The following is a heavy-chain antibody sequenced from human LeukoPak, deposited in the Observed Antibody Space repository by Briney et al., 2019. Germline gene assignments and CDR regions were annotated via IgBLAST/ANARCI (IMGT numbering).Heavy chain of an antibody. CDR3: ARGFPPGSGSRGSHAFDV. D-gene: IGHD6-19*01. CDR2: INYGGST. Sequence: SETLSLTCAVSEMSFSAYYWNWIRQSPGKGLEWIGEINYGGSTKYTPSLEGRGTILIDTSKNQFSLKLTSVTAADTAVYYCARGFPPGSGSRGSHAFDVWGQGTMVTVS. J-gene: IGHJ3*01. V-gene: IGHV4-34*01. CDR1: EMSFSAYY.